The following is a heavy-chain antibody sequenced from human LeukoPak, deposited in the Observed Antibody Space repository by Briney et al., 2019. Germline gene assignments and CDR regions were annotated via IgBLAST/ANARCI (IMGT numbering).Heavy chain of an antibody. V-gene: IGHV4-4*09. D-gene: IGHD3-16*01. J-gene: IGHJ4*02. CDR1: GGSLSSHY. CDR3: ARGRGPLRVEFGD. CDR2: IFSGGST. Sequence: SETLSLTCNVSGGSLSSHYCSWIRQAPGKGLEWIGFIFSGGSTNYNPSLKSRVSISMDTPQNQFSLKLTSVTAADTAVYYCARGRGPLRVEFGDWGQGALVTVSS.